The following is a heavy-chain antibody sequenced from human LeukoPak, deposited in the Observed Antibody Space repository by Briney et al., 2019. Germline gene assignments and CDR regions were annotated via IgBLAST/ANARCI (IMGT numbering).Heavy chain of an antibody. CDR3: ARSRDGYNILDY. D-gene: IGHD5-24*01. CDR1: GFTFSSFA. J-gene: IGHJ4*02. V-gene: IGHV3-23*01. CDR2: IVGGGDPT. Sequence: GGSLRLSCAASGFTFSSFAMTWVRQAPGKGVEWVSAIVGGGDPTHYADSVRGRFTISRDNSKNTLNLQMNSLRAEDTAVYYCARSRDGYNILDYWGQGTLVTVSS.